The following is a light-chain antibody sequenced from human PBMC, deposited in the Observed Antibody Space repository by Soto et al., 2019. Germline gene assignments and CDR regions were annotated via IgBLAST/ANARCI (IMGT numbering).Light chain of an antibody. CDR2: KAS. Sequence: DIQMTQSPSTLSASVGDRVTITCRASQSISSWLAWYQQKPGKAPKLLIYKASSLESGVPSRFSGSGSGTEFTLTISSLQPDEFANYYCQQDNSFPTFGQGTKVEIK. V-gene: IGKV1-5*03. CDR1: QSISSW. CDR3: QQDNSFPT. J-gene: IGKJ1*01.